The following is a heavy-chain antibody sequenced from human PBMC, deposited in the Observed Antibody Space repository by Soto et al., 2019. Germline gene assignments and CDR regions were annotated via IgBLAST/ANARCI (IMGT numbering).Heavy chain of an antibody. CDR2: MNPNSANT. J-gene: IGHJ6*02. D-gene: IGHD3-16*01. CDR1: GYTFTSYD. Sequence: QVQLVQSGAEVKKPGASVKVSCKASGYTFTSYDINWVRQATGQGLEWMGWMNPNSANTGYAQKCRGRVTITRNTSISRAYMELSRVRSEDTAVYYCAREGVRGMAVWGQGTTVTVSS. CDR3: AREGVRGMAV. V-gene: IGHV1-8*01.